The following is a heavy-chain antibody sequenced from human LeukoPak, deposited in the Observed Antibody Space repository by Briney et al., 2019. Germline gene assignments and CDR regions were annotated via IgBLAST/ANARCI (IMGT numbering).Heavy chain of an antibody. D-gene: IGHD2-15*01. CDR3: AREGYCSGGSCYTRNWFDP. CDR1: GYTFTSYT. J-gene: IGHJ5*02. Sequence: ASVKVSCKASGYTFTSYTMHWVRQAPGQRLEWMGWINTGNGNTKYSQEFQGRVTITRDTSASTAYMELSSLRSDDTAVYYCAREGYCSGGSCYTRNWFDPWGQGILVSVSS. V-gene: IGHV1-3*04. CDR2: INTGNGNT.